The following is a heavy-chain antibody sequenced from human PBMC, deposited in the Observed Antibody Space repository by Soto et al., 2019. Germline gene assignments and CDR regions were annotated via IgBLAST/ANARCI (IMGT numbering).Heavy chain of an antibody. J-gene: IGHJ6*03. V-gene: IGHV4-39*01. Sequence: SETLSLTCTVSGGSISSSSYYWGWIRQPPGKGLEWIGSIYYSGSTYYNPSLKSRVTISVDTSKNQFSLKLSSVTAADTAVYYCAAKEYSSSFYYYYYYMDVWGKGTTVTVSS. D-gene: IGHD6-6*01. CDR3: AAKEYSSSFYYYYYYMDV. CDR1: GGSISSSSYY. CDR2: IYYSGST.